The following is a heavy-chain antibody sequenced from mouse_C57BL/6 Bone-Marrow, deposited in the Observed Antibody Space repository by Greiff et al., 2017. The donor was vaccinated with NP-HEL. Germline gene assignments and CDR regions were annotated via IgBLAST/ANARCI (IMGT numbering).Heavy chain of an antibody. Sequence: QVQLKQSGAELVRPGTSVKVSCKASGYAFTNYLIEWVKQRPGQGLEWFGVINPGSGGTNYNEKFKGKATLTADKSSSTAYMQLSSLTSEDSAVYFCARGSGYDYWGQGTTLTVSS. D-gene: IGHD3-2*02. CDR2: INPGSGGT. CDR3: ARGSGYDY. V-gene: IGHV1-54*01. CDR1: GYAFTNYL. J-gene: IGHJ2*01.